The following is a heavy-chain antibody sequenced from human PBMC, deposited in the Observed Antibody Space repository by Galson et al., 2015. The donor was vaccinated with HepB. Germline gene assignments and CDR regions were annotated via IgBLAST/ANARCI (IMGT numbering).Heavy chain of an antibody. V-gene: IGHV4-34*01. CDR2: INHSGST. CDR3: ARAGKGYDYVWGSYRYTNSGAFDI. Sequence: SETLSLTCAVYGGSFSGYYWSWIRQPPGKGLEWIGEINHSGSTNYNPSLKSRVTISVDTSKNQFSLKLSSVTAADTAVYYCARAGKGYDYVWGSYRYTNSGAFDIWGQGTMVTVSS. CDR1: GGSFSGYY. J-gene: IGHJ3*02. D-gene: IGHD3-16*02.